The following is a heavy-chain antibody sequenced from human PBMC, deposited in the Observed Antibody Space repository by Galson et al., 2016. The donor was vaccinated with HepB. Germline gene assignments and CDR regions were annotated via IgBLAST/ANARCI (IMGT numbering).Heavy chain of an antibody. CDR1: GFTVTTNY. J-gene: IGHJ4*02. CDR3: ASDSCSGRACSIDY. V-gene: IGHV3-66*02. D-gene: IGHD2-15*01. Sequence: SLRLSCAASGFTVTTNYMSWVRQAPGKGLEWVSFIYSGGTTYYADSVKGRFTISRDNLKETLYLEMKGLRFEDTAVYFCASDSCSGRACSIDYWGQGSLVTVSS. CDR2: IYSGGTT.